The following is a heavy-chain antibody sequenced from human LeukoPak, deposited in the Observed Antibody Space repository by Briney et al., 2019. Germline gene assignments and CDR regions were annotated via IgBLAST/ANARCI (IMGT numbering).Heavy chain of an antibody. CDR3: ARDLTGILGPLRPFGELSNY. CDR2: ISSSGSTI. V-gene: IGHV3-48*03. J-gene: IGHJ4*02. Sequence: GGSLRLSCAASGFTFSSYEMNWVRQAPGKGLDWVSYISSSGSTIYYADSVKGRFTISRDNAKNSLYLQMNSLRAEDTAVYYCARDLTGILGPLRPFGELSNYWGQGTLVSVSS. CDR1: GFTFSSYE. D-gene: IGHD3-10*01.